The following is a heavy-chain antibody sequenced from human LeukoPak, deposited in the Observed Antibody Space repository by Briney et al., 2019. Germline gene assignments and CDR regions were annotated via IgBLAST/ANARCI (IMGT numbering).Heavy chain of an antibody. J-gene: IGHJ4*02. CDR1: GYTFTIYY. Sequence: ASVTVSFKSSGYTFTIYYMHWVRQAPGQGLEWMGIINPSGGSTSYAQKFQGRVTMTRDTSTSTVYMELSSLRSEDTAVYYCARARTYYDILTGYEYFDYWGQGTLVTVSS. CDR3: ARARTYYDILTGYEYFDY. CDR2: INPSGGST. V-gene: IGHV1-46*01. D-gene: IGHD3-9*01.